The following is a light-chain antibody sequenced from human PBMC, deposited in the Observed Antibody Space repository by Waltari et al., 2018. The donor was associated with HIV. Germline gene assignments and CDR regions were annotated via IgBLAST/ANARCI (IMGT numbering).Light chain of an antibody. V-gene: IGLV2-14*03. CDR2: DVS. Sequence: QSALTRPASVSGSPGQSITMSCSGLDSDIGDSNFVPWYQQYPGKAPRLILYDVSSRPSGVSNRFSGSKSGNTASLTISGLQSDDEADYYCCSYSSSTTLYVFGTGTKVTVL. J-gene: IGLJ1*01. CDR1: DSDIGDSNF. CDR3: CSYSSSTTLYV.